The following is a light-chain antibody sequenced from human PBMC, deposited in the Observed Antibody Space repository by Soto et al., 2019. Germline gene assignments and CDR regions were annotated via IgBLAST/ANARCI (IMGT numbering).Light chain of an antibody. V-gene: IGLV2-23*02. CDR3: YSYAGNSEV. CDR2: EVT. J-gene: IGLJ1*01. Sequence: QSVLTQPASVSGSPGQSITIPCTGTSGDVGGYNLVSWYQQHPGKAPKLMIYEVTERPSGVSNRFSGSKSGNTASLTISGLQPDDEADYYCYSYAGNSEVFGTGTKVTV. CDR1: SGDVGGYNL.